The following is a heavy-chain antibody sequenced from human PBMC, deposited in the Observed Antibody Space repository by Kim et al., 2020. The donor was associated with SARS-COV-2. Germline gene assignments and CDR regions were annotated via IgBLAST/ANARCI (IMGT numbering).Heavy chain of an antibody. CDR3: ARTLTTSFPLHGFDR. J-gene: IGHJ5*02. V-gene: IGHV5-51*01. Sequence: GESLKISCKGSGYSFTSYWIGWVRQMPGKGLEWMGIIYPGDSDTRYSTSFQGQVTILPEKSISPADLPWGSLKAPDPAMYYCARTLTTSFPLHGFDRWG. D-gene: IGHD2-15*01. CDR1: GYSFTSYW. CDR2: IYPGDSDT.